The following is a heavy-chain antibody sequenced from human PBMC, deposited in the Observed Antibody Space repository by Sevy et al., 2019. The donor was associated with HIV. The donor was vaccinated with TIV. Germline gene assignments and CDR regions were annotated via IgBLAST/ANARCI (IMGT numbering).Heavy chain of an antibody. D-gene: IGHD2-15*01. Sequence: ASVKVSCKASGYTFTGYYMHWVRQAPGQGLEWMGRINPNSGGTNYAQKFQGRVTMTRDTSISTAYMELGRLRSDDTAVYYCASFCSGGSCYSLPSYFDYWGQGTLVTVSS. CDR2: INPNSGGT. V-gene: IGHV1-2*06. CDR1: GYTFTGYY. J-gene: IGHJ4*02. CDR3: ASFCSGGSCYSLPSYFDY.